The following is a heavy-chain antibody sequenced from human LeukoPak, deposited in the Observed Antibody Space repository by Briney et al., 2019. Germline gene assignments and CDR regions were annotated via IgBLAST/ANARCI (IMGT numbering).Heavy chain of an antibody. CDR3: ARSWAGSGSYYKRWFDP. CDR2: IYYSGST. J-gene: IGHJ5*02. CDR1: GGSISSYY. V-gene: IGHV4-59*08. Sequence: SETLSLTCTVSGGSISSYYWSWLRQPPGKGLEWLGYIYYSGSTNYNPSLKSRVTISVDTSKNQFSLKLSSVTAADTAVYYCARSWAGSGSYYKRWFDPWGQGTLVTVSS. D-gene: IGHD3-10*01.